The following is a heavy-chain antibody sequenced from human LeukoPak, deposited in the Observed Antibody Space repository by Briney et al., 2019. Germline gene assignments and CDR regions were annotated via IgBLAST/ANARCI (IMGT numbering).Heavy chain of an antibody. V-gene: IGHV4-38-2*01. CDR3: ARAAAAAGGQYFDY. J-gene: IGHJ4*02. Sequence: TSETLSLTCAVSGYSISSGYYWGWIRQPPGKGLEWIGSIYHSGSTYYNPSLKSRVTISVDTSKNQLSLKVRSVTAADTAVYYCARAAAAAGGQYFDYWGQGSVVTVSA. D-gene: IGHD6-13*01. CDR1: GYSISSGYY. CDR2: IYHSGST.